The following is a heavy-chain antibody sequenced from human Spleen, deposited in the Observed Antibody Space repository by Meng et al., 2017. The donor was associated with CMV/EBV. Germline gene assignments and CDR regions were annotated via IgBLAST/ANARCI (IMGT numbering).Heavy chain of an antibody. CDR3: VGGYGGNRPIDY. V-gene: IGHV4-38-2*02. D-gene: IGHD4-23*01. J-gene: IGHJ4*02. CDR1: GYSISSGYY. CDR2: IYHSGYX. Sequence: SXTLSLTXXVSGYSISSGYYWGWIRQPPGQGXXWIASIYHSGYXYYNPSXQSRXXXSVDTSKNHFSLXXSSVTXADTAMYYCVGGYGGNRPIDYWGQGPLVTVSS.